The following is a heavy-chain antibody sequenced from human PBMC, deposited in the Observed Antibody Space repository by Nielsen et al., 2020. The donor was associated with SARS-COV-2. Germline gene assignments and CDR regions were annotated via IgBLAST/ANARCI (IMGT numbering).Heavy chain of an antibody. CDR2: LGTSGDT. Sequence: GESLKISCAGSGFTFSSYDMHWVRQGTGKGLEWVSGLGTSGDTYYADSVKGRFTISRDNAKNSLYLQMNSLRAKDTAVYYCARDRGITFGGGLDVWGQGTTVTVSS. J-gene: IGHJ6*02. CDR1: GFTFSSYD. V-gene: IGHV3-13*04. CDR3: ARDRGITFGGGLDV. D-gene: IGHD3-16*01.